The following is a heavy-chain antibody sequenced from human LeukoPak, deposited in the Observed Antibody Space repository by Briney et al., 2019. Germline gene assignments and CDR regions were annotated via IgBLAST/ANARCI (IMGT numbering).Heavy chain of an antibody. CDR3: ASTDSSGYYYDNWFDP. J-gene: IGHJ5*02. CDR2: IIPIFGTA. V-gene: IGHV1-69*06. CDR1: GGTFSSYA. D-gene: IGHD3-22*01. Sequence: ASVKVSCKASGGTFSSYAVSWVRQAPGQGLEWMGGIIPIFGTANYAQKFQGRVTITADKSTSTAYMELSSLRSEDTAVYYCASTDSSGYYYDNWFDPWGQGTLVTVSS.